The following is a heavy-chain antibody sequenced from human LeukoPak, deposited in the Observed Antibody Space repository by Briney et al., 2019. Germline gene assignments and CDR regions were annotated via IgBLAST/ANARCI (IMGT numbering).Heavy chain of an antibody. CDR2: IYHSGST. Sequence: SETLSLTCAVSGYSISSGYYCCCIRQHPGKGLLWFGSIYHSGSTYYNQSLTSRGTISVDTSKNQFSLKLSSVTAADTAVYYCHSESLWFGSPTGGFDYWGQGTLVTVSS. V-gene: IGHV4-38-2*01. D-gene: IGHD3-10*01. CDR3: HSESLWFGSPTGGFDY. CDR1: GYSISSGYY. J-gene: IGHJ4*02.